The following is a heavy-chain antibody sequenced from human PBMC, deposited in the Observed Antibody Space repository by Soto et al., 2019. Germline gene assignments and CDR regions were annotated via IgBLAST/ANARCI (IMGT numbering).Heavy chain of an antibody. CDR1: GLTFSSSA. V-gene: IGHV3-23*01. Sequence: PGGSLRLSCAASGLTFSSSAMNWVRQAPGKGLEWVAAISGSGHRTYYADSVKGRFTISRDNSKNTVYLQMNSLRAGDTAVYYCAKEGYYDSSGYFYPLFDYWGQGTLVTVSS. CDR2: ISGSGHRT. D-gene: IGHD3-22*01. J-gene: IGHJ4*02. CDR3: AKEGYYDSSGYFYPLFDY.